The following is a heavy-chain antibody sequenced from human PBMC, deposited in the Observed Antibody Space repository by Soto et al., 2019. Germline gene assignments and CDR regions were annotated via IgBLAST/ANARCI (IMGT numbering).Heavy chain of an antibody. J-gene: IGHJ3*02. Sequence: SETLSLTCTVSGVSITSHYWSWIRQSPGKGLEWIAYMHHSGSTNYNPSIKSRVTISVDTSKNQFSLKLSSVTAADTAVYYCGIFFSGGGGPQGAFDIWGQGTMVTVSS. CDR1: GVSITSHY. D-gene: IGHD3-10*01. CDR3: GIFFSGGGGPQGAFDI. V-gene: IGHV4-59*08. CDR2: MHHSGST.